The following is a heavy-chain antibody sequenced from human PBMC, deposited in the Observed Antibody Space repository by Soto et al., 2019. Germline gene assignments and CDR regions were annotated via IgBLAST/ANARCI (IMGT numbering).Heavy chain of an antibody. CDR1: GGSFSGYY. Sequence: QVQLQQWGAGLLKPSETPSLTCAVYGGSFSGYYWSWIRQPPGKGLEWIGEINHSGSTNYNPSLKSRVTISVDTSKNQFSLKLSSVTAADTAVYYCAREDEYSSGWYVSHYYYGMDVWGQGTTVTVSS. J-gene: IGHJ6*02. D-gene: IGHD6-19*01. CDR3: AREDEYSSGWYVSHYYYGMDV. CDR2: INHSGST. V-gene: IGHV4-34*01.